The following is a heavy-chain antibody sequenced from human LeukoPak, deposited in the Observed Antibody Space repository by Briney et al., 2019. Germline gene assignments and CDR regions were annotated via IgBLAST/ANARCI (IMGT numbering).Heavy chain of an antibody. CDR1: GGTFSSYA. CDR2: IIPIFGTA. V-gene: IGHV1-69*13. D-gene: IGHD1-26*01. J-gene: IGHJ4*02. CDR3: ASEWELLWGGFGY. Sequence: GASVKVSCKASGGTFSSYAISWVRQAPGQGLEWMGGIIPIFGTANYAQKFQGRVTITADESTSTAYMELSSLRSEDTAVYYCASEWELLWGGFGYWGQGTLVTVSS.